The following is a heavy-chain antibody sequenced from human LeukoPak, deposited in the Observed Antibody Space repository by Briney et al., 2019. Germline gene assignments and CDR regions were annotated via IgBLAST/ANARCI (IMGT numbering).Heavy chain of an antibody. CDR2: IYTSGST. CDR1: GGSISSGSYY. J-gene: IGHJ3*02. V-gene: IGHV4-61*02. CDR3: ARRLEYSSGWYGNDAFDI. D-gene: IGHD6-19*01. Sequence: SQTLSLTCTVSGGSISSGSYYWSWIRQPAGKGLEWIGRIYTSGSTNYNPSLKSRVTISVDTSNNQFSLKLSSVTAADTAVYYCARRLEYSSGWYGNDAFDIWGQGTMVTVSS.